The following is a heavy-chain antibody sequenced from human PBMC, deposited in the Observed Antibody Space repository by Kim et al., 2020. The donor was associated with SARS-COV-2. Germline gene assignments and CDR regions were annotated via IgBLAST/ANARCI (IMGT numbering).Heavy chain of an antibody. CDR3: ARGRIRTSRIAARPGGMDV. CDR2: IYYSGST. Sequence: SETLSLTCTVSGGSISSYYWSWIRQPPGKGLEWIGYIYYSGSTNYNPSLKSRVTISVDTSKNQFSLKLSSVTAADTAVYYCARGRIRTSRIAARPGGMDVWGQGTTVTVSS. D-gene: IGHD6-6*01. J-gene: IGHJ6*02. CDR1: GGSISSYY. V-gene: IGHV4-59*13.